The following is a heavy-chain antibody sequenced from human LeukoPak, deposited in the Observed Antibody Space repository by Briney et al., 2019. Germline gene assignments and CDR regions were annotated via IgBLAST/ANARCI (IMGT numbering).Heavy chain of an antibody. CDR2: IYYSGST. V-gene: IGHV4-39*02. J-gene: IGHJ5*02. CDR1: GGSITSGSYY. D-gene: IGHD2-15*01. CDR3: ARVSCSGGACPFGSWFDP. Sequence: SETLSLTCTVSGGSITSGSYYWAWIRQPPGKGLEWIGSIYYSGSTYYNPSLKSRVTISVDTSNKLFSLKLSSVTAADTAVYYCARVSCSGGACPFGSWFDPWGQGTLVTVSS.